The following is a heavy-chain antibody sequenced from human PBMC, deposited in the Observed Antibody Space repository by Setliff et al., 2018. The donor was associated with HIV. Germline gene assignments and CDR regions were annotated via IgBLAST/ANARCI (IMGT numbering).Heavy chain of an antibody. V-gene: IGHV4-39*01. CDR1: GGPMTTISSY. Sequence: SETLSLTCTVSGGPMTTISSYWGWIRQSPGKGLEWIASIYYGGSTYYNPSLKSRTTISLDTSKDQFSLTLRSVTAADTAMYYCARPGSRSDWRHWGRGTLVTVSS. CDR3: ARPGSRSDWRH. CDR2: IYYGGST. J-gene: IGHJ4*02. D-gene: IGHD6-19*01.